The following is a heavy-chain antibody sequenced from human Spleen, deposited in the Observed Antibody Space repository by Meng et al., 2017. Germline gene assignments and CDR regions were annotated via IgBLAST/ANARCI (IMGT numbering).Heavy chain of an antibody. D-gene: IGHD6-19*01. CDR3: ARDKEDSSGWYSARDAFDI. V-gene: IGHV3-48*03. CDR2: ISSSGSTI. Sequence: GESLKISCAASGFTFSSYEMNWVRQAPGKGLEWVSYISSSGSTIYYADSVKGRFTISRDNAKNSLYLQMNSLRAEDTAVYYCARDKEDSSGWYSARDAFDIWGQGTMVTVSS. J-gene: IGHJ3*02. CDR1: GFTFSSYE.